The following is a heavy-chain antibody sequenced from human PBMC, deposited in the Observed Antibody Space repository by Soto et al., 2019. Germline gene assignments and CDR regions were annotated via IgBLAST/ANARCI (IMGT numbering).Heavy chain of an antibody. CDR1: GFTFRSYP. V-gene: IGHV3-23*01. CDR2: ISGSGGGT. D-gene: IGHD6-13*01. CDR3: AKDFGSTWTFDY. Sequence: EVQLLDSGGGLVQSGGSLRLSCAASGFTFRSYPMAWVRQGPGKGLEWVSGISGSGGGTYYADSVKGRFTITRDNFKNTLYLQMNSLRAEDTAVYYCAKDFGSTWTFDYWGQGTLVTVSS. J-gene: IGHJ4*02.